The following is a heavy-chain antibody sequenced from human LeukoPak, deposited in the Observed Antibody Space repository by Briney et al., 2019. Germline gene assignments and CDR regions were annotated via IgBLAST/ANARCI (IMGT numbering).Heavy chain of an antibody. CDR3: ARVPDFIARPCDS. CDR2: SSPTGDIT. J-gene: IGHJ4*02. Sequence: PSETLSLTCAVYGGSFSGNYWTLIRQTPGRGLEGSGESSPTGDITGYNPSLKGRATISVDSSKNQFSLKLTSVTAADTGVYYCARVPDFIARPCDSWGPGTLVTISS. D-gene: IGHD2-21*01. CDR1: GGSFSGNY. V-gene: IGHV4-34*01.